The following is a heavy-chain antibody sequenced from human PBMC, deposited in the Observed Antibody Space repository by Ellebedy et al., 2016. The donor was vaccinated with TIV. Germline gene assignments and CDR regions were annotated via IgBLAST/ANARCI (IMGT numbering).Heavy chain of an antibody. D-gene: IGHD6-19*01. CDR2: INPNSGGT. V-gene: IGHV1-2*02. CDR3: AREGDGYSSGWYYFDY. Sequence: ASVKVSCXVSGYTFTGYYMHWVRQAPGQELEWMGWINPNSGGTNYAQKFQGRVTMTRDTSISTAYMELSRLRSDDTAVYYCAREGDGYSSGWYYFDYWGQGTLVTVSS. CDR1: GYTFTGYY. J-gene: IGHJ4*02.